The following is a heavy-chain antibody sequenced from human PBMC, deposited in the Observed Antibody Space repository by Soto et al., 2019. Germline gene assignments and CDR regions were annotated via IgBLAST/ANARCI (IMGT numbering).Heavy chain of an antibody. Sequence: QVQLVESGGGVVQPGRSLRLSCAASGFTFSSYGMHWVRQAPGKGLEWVAVIWYDGSNKYYADSVKGRFTISRDNSKNTLYLQMNSLRAEDTAVYYCARGSPMMGRGVYPESDYWGQGTLVTVSS. CDR3: ARGSPMMGRGVYPESDY. CDR2: IWYDGSNK. CDR1: GFTFSSYG. J-gene: IGHJ4*02. D-gene: IGHD3-10*01. V-gene: IGHV3-33*01.